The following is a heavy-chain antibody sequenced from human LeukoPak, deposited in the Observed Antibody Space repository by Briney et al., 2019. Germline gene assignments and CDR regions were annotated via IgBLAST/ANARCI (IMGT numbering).Heavy chain of an antibody. CDR1: GGSMSSFY. CDR3: ARESPLTTGAFDY. V-gene: IGHV4-59*01. Sequence: SETLSLTCTVSGGSMSSFYWGWIRQPPGKGLEWIAYIYHSGDTNYNPSLKSRVTISVDTSKKQFSLRLSSVTAADTAVYYCARESPLTTGAFDYWGQGTVVTVSS. CDR2: IYHSGDT. J-gene: IGHJ4*02. D-gene: IGHD3-9*01.